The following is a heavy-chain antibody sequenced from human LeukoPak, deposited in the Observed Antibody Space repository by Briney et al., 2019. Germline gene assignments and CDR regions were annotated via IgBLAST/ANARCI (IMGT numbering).Heavy chain of an antibody. Sequence: GGSLRLSYAASGFTFNTYWMSWVRQAPGKGLEWVANIKPDGGESYYADSVKGRFSISRDNTKNSLYLQMNSLRAEDTAVYYCARDVRSGLNYFVFADYWGQGTLVTVSS. CDR3: ARDVRSGLNYFVFADY. D-gene: IGHD5-24*01. J-gene: IGHJ4*02. V-gene: IGHV3-7*01. CDR2: IKPDGGES. CDR1: GFTFNTYW.